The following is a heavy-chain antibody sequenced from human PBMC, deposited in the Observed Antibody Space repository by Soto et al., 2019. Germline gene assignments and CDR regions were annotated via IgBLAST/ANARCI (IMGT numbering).Heavy chain of an antibody. D-gene: IGHD1-7*01. V-gene: IGHV3-11*05. Sequence: PGGSLRLSCAASGFTFSDYYMSWIRQAPGKGLEWVSYISSSSSYTNYADSVKGRFTISRDNAKNSLYLQMNSLRAEDTAVYYCARAITGTTGHLGFDPWGQGTLVTVSS. CDR3: ARAITGTTGHLGFDP. CDR2: ISSSSSYT. CDR1: GFTFSDYY. J-gene: IGHJ5*02.